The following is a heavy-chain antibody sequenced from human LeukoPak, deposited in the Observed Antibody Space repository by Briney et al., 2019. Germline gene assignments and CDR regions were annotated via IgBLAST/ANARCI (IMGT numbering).Heavy chain of an antibody. CDR2: ISSSGDSS. V-gene: IGHV3-11*01. J-gene: IGHJ4*02. D-gene: IGHD3-10*01. Sequence: GGSLRLSCAASGFTFSDYYMTWIRQAPGKGLEWISFISSSGDSSYYAESVEGRFTISRDNAKDSVYLQMNSLRAEDTAVYYCARDGERRVLSAPTDYWGQGTLVTVSS. CDR1: GFTFSDYY. CDR3: ARDGERRVLSAPTDY.